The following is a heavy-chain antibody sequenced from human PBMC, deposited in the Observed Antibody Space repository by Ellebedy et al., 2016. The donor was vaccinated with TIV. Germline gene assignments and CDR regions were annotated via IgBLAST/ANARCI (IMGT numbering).Heavy chain of an antibody. CDR1: GGSISSSNW. Sequence: SETLSLXXGVSGGSISSSNWWSWVRQPPGKGLEWIGEIYHSGSTNYNPSLKSRVTISVDKSKNQFSLKLSSVTAADTAVYYCARAPYSGYDFGFDYWGQGTLVTVSS. CDR3: ARAPYSGYDFGFDY. V-gene: IGHV4-4*02. CDR2: IYHSGST. J-gene: IGHJ4*02. D-gene: IGHD5-12*01.